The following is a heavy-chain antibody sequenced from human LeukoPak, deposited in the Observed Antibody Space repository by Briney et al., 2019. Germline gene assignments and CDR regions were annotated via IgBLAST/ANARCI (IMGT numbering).Heavy chain of an antibody. CDR1: GFTFSSYE. D-gene: IGHD3-16*01. J-gene: IGHJ1*01. CDR3: ASGGAVDDLFQH. Sequence: RGSLRLSCAASGFTFSSYEMNWVRQAPGKGLEWVSYISRSGSTIYYADSVKGRFTISRDNAKNSLYLQMSSLRAEDTAVYYCASGGAVDDLFQHWGQGTLVTVSS. CDR2: ISRSGSTI. V-gene: IGHV3-48*03.